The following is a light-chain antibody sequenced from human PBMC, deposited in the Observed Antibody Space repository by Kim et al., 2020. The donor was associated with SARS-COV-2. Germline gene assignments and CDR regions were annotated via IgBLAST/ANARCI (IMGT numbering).Light chain of an antibody. J-gene: IGLJ2*01. CDR2: QDT. CDR3: QAWDTGVV. Sequence: SYELTQPPSMSVSPGQTVSIPCSGDKLGDKYASWYQQNPGQSPVLVIYQDTKRPSGIPERFSGSNSGNTATLTISGTQAVDEADYYCQAWDTGVVFGGGTQLTVL. CDR1: KLGDKY. V-gene: IGLV3-1*01.